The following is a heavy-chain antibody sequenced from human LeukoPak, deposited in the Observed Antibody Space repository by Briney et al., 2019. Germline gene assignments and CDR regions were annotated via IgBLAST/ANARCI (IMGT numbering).Heavy chain of an antibody. V-gene: IGHV3-48*04. CDR2: ISSSSSTI. CDR1: GFTFSTYW. D-gene: IGHD3-10*01. CDR3: ARSPDLIWFGELLFNFDY. J-gene: IGHJ4*02. Sequence: PGGSLRLSCVASGFTFSTYWMHWVRQAPGKGLEWDSYISSSSSTIYYADSVKGRFTISRDNAKNSLYLQMNSLRAEDTAVYYCARSPDLIWFGELLFNFDYWGQGTLVTVSS.